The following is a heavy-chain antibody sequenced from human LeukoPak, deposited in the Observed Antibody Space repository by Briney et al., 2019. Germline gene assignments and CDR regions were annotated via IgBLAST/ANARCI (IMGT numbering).Heavy chain of an antibody. J-gene: IGHJ3*02. CDR3: ARPNIQLWLQGTGVGAAFDI. CDR1: GGTFSSYA. V-gene: IGHV1-69*04. D-gene: IGHD5-18*01. CDR2: IIPILGIA. Sequence: ASVKVSCKASGGTFSSYAISWVRQAPGQGLEWMGRIIPILGIANYAQKFQGRVTITADKSTSTAYMELRSLRSDDTAVYYCARPNIQLWLQGTGVGAAFDIWGQGTMVTVSS.